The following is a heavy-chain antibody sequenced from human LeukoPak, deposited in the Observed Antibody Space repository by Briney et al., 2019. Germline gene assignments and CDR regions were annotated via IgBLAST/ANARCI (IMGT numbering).Heavy chain of an antibody. J-gene: IGHJ3*02. V-gene: IGHV3-7*01. CDR3: ATDSRIVGATGASDI. CDR1: GFTLSGYT. CDR2: IKQDGSEK. D-gene: IGHD1-26*01. Sequence: GGSLRLSCAASGFTLSGYTMNWVRQAPGKGLEWVANIKQDGSEKHYVDYVKGRFTISRDNAKNSLYLQMYSLRAEDTAVYYCATDSRIVGATGASDIWGQGTMVTVSS.